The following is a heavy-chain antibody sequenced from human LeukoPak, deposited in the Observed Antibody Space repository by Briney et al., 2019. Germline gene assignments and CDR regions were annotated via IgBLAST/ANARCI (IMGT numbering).Heavy chain of an antibody. Sequence: PSETLSLTCTVSGGSLSSYYWSWIRQPPGKGLEWIGYIYYSGSTNYNPSLKSRVTISVDTSKNQFSLKLSSVTAADTAVYYCARTPFYSSGYRLGYYYYGMDVWGQGTTVTVSS. CDR2: IYYSGST. D-gene: IGHD6-19*01. J-gene: IGHJ6*02. V-gene: IGHV4-59*01. CDR1: GGSLSSYY. CDR3: ARTPFYSSGYRLGYYYYGMDV.